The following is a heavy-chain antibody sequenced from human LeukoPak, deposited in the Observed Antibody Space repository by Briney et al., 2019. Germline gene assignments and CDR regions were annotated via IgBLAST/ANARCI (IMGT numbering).Heavy chain of an antibody. V-gene: IGHV3-48*01. D-gene: IGHD3-10*01. CDR2: ISSASNTI. Sequence: TGGSLRLSCAASGFTFSSYSMNWVRQAPGKGLKWVSYISSASNTIYYADSVKGRFTISRDNAKNSLYLQMNSLRAEDTAMYYCARDGWFGDYNWFDPWGQGTLVTVSS. J-gene: IGHJ5*02. CDR3: ARDGWFGDYNWFDP. CDR1: GFTFSSYS.